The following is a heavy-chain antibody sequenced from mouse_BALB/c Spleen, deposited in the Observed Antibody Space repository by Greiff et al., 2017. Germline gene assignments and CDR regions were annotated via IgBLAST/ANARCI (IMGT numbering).Heavy chain of an antibody. CDR2: IWGDGST. D-gene: IGHD4-1*01. V-gene: IGHV2-6-7*01. CDR1: GFSLTGYG. J-gene: IGHJ4*01. CDR3: ARDGAGTLYYYAMDY. Sequence: QVQLKESGPGLVAPSQSLSITCTASGFSLTGYGVNWVRQPPGKGLEWLGMIWGDGSTDYNSALKSRLSIIKDNSKSQVFLKMNSLQTDDTARYYCARDGAGTLYYYAMDYWGQGTSVTVSS.